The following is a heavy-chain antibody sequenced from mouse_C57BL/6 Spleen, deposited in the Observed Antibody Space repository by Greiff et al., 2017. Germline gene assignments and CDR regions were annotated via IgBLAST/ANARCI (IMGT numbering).Heavy chain of an antibody. D-gene: IGHD2-2*01. Sequence: VQLQQSGAELMKPGASVKLSCKATGYTFTGYWIEWVKQRPGHGLEWIGEILPGSGSTNYNEKFKGKATFIADTSSNTAYMQLSSLTTEDSAIYYCAKSMVTTRAAWFAYWGQGTLVTVSA. CDR1: GYTFTGYW. V-gene: IGHV1-9*01. CDR3: AKSMVTTRAAWFAY. CDR2: ILPGSGST. J-gene: IGHJ3*01.